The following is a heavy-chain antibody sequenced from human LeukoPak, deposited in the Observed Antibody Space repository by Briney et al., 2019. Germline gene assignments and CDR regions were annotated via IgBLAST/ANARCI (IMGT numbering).Heavy chain of an antibody. CDR3: ARGRGSRHCSGGSCYNWFDP. CDR1: GYTFTGYY. V-gene: IGHV1-2*02. D-gene: IGHD2-15*01. Sequence: ASVKVSCKASGYTFTGYYMHWVRQAPGQGLEWMGWINPNSGGTNYAQKFQGRVTMTRDTSISTAYMELSRLRSDDTAVYHCARGRGSRHCSGGSCYNWFDPWGQGTLVTVSS. J-gene: IGHJ5*02. CDR2: INPNSGGT.